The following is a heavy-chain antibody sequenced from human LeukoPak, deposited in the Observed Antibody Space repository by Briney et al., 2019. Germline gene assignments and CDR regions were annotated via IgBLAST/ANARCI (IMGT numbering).Heavy chain of an antibody. Sequence: GGSLRLSCAASGFTFNIFAMHWVRQAPGKGLVWVSRINSNGSSTTYADSVKGRFTISRDNAKNTLHLQMNSLRAEDTAVYYCARVGRSDYYDSSGYYHDYYHFDYWGQGTLVTVSS. CDR1: GFTFNIFA. J-gene: IGHJ4*02. CDR2: INSNGSST. D-gene: IGHD3-22*01. CDR3: ARVGRSDYYDSSGYYHDYYHFDY. V-gene: IGHV3-74*01.